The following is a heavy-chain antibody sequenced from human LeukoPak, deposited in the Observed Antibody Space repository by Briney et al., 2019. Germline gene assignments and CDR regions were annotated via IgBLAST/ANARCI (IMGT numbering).Heavy chain of an antibody. V-gene: IGHV3-11*05. CDR3: ARDRDSSGYDAFDI. Sequence: GGSLRLSCAASGFTFSDYYMSWIRQAPGKGLEWVSYISSSSYTNYADSVKGRFTISRDNAKNSLYLQMNSLRAEDTAVYYCARDRDSSGYDAFDIWGQGTMVTVSS. CDR2: ISSSSYT. J-gene: IGHJ3*02. CDR1: GFTFSDYY. D-gene: IGHD3-22*01.